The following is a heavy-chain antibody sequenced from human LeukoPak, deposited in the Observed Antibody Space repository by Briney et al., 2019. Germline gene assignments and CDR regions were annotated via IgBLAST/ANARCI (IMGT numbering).Heavy chain of an antibody. CDR2: TYHTGSA. CDR1: GYSISTGYY. D-gene: IGHD6-19*01. V-gene: IGHV4-38-2*02. J-gene: IGHJ4*02. CDR3: ATWAGTKYTSGWHPPLDY. Sequence: TSETLSLTCTVSGYSISTGYYWGWIRQPPGKGLEWIGSTYHTGSAFYSSSLKSRVTISVDTSKNQFSLKLSSVTAADTAVYYCATWAGTKYTSGWHPPLDYWGQGNLVTVSS.